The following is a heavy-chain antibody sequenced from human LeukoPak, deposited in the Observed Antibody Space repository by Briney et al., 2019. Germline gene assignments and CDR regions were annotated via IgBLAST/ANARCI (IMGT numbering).Heavy chain of an antibody. CDR3: ARGVGYYDYVDY. D-gene: IGHD3-22*01. J-gene: IGHJ4*02. CDR2: IWYDGSNK. V-gene: IGHV3-33*01. CDR1: GFTFSSYG. Sequence: GGSLRLSCAASGFTFSSYGMHWVRQAPGKGLEWVAVIWYDGSNKYYADSVKGRFTISRDNSKNTLYLQMNSLRAEDTAVYYCARGVGYYDYVDYWGQGTLVTVSS.